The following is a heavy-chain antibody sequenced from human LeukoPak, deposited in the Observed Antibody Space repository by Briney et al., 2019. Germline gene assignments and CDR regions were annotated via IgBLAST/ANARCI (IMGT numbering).Heavy chain of an antibody. CDR1: RFTFSSYA. J-gene: IGHJ4*02. Sequence: GGSLRLSCAASRFTFSSYAMTWVRQAPGKGLEWVLSISSSSSYIYYADSVKGRFTISRDNAKNSLYLQMNSLRAEDTAVYYCASGFDYGDSPGYWGQGTLVTVSS. CDR2: ISSSSSYI. D-gene: IGHD4-17*01. CDR3: ASGFDYGDSPGY. V-gene: IGHV3-21*01.